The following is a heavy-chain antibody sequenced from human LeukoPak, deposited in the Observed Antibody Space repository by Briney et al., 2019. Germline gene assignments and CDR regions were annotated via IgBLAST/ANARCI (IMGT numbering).Heavy chain of an antibody. Sequence: SETLSLTCTVSGGSISSYYWSWIRQPPGKGLEWIGYIYYSGSTNYNPSLKSRVTISVDTSKNQFSLKLSSVTAADTAVYYCAGSNYYDSTGYYYFDYWGQGTLVTVSS. V-gene: IGHV4-59*08. CDR2: IYYSGST. D-gene: IGHD3-22*01. CDR1: GGSISSYY. J-gene: IGHJ4*02. CDR3: AGSNYYDSTGYYYFDY.